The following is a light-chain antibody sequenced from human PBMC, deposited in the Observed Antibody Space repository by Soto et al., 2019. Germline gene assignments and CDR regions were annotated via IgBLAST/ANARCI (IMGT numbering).Light chain of an antibody. J-gene: IGLJ1*01. V-gene: IGLV2-14*01. Sequence: QSALTQPASVSGSPGQSSTLSCTGTSSDVGGYKYVSWYQQHPGEAPKLMIYDVSNRPSGVSNRFSGSKSGNTASLTISGRQAEDEADYYCSAYTSSSTRVFGTGTKLTVL. CDR2: DVS. CDR3: SAYTSSSTRV. CDR1: SSDVGGYKY.